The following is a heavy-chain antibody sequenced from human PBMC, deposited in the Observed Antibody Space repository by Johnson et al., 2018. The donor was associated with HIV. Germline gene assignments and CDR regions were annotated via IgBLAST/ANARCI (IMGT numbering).Heavy chain of an antibody. V-gene: IGHV3-30-3*01. CDR1: GFTFSSYA. CDR3: ARDSDSSSWYSEFDI. D-gene: IGHD6-13*01. Sequence: QVQLVESGGGVVQPGRSLRLSCAASGFTFSSYAMHWVRQAPGKGLEWVAVISYDGSNKYYADSVKGRFTISRDNSKNTLYLQMNSLRAEDTAVYYCARDSDSSSWYSEFDICGQGTMVTVSS. J-gene: IGHJ3*02. CDR2: ISYDGSNK.